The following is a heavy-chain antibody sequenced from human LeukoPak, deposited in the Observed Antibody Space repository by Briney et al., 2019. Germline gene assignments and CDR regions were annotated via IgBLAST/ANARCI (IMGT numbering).Heavy chain of an antibody. CDR2: MNPNSGNT. J-gene: IGHJ4*02. CDR3: ARGRYRPTAAAGRLGY. D-gene: IGHD6-13*01. CDR1: GYTFTSYD. V-gene: IGHV1-8*01. Sequence: ASVKVSCKASGYTFTSYDINWVRQATGQGLEWMGWMNPNSGNTGYAQKFQGRVTMTRNTSISTAYMELSSLRSEDTAVYYCARGRYRPTAAAGRLGYWGQGTLVTVSS.